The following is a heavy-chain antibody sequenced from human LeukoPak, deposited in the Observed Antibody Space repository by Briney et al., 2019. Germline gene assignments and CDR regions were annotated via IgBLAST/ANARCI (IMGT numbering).Heavy chain of an antibody. J-gene: IGHJ4*02. Sequence: SETLSLTCTVSGGSISSSSYYWGWIRQPPGKGLEWIGSIYYSGSTYYNPSLKSRVTISVDTSKNQFSLKLSSVTAADTAVYYCARLPDYYDSSGYYFGTNEEHYFDYWGQGTLVTVSS. CDR2: IYYSGST. V-gene: IGHV4-39*01. D-gene: IGHD3-22*01. CDR1: GGSISSSSYY. CDR3: ARLPDYYDSSGYYFGTNEEHYFDY.